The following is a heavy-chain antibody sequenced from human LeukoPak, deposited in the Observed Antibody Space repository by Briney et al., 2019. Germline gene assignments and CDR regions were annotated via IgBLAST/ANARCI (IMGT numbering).Heavy chain of an antibody. D-gene: IGHD5-18*01. Sequence: SETLSLTCTVSGGSISSGSYYWSWIRQPAGKGLEWIGRIYTSGSTNYNPSLKSRVTISVDTSKNQFSLKLSSVTAADTAVYYCARASIYAAMVSGRTTGVDYWGQGTLVTVSS. V-gene: IGHV4-61*02. CDR2: IYTSGST. CDR3: ARASIYAAMVSGRTTGVDY. J-gene: IGHJ4*02. CDR1: GGSISSGSYY.